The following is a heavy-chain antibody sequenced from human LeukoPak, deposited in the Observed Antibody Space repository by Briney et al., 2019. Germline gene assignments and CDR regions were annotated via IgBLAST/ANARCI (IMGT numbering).Heavy chain of an antibody. D-gene: IGHD2-2*01. CDR3: ARSFYGHDPYYCHMDV. J-gene: IGHJ6*03. CDR2: IKEDGSEK. CDR1: GFTFSSYA. V-gene: IGHV3-7*01. Sequence: PGGSLRLSCAASGFTFSSYAMHWVRQAPGKGLEWVATIKEDGSEKYYVDSVKGRFTISRENAKNSLYLQMNSLRAEDTAVYYCARSFYGHDPYYCHMDVWGKGTTVTVSS.